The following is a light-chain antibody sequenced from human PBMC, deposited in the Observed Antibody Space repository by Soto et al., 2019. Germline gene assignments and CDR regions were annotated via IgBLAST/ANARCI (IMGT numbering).Light chain of an antibody. V-gene: IGLV1-44*01. J-gene: IGLJ3*02. CDR2: SNV. Sequence: QSVLTQAPSASGTPGQRVTISCSGRSSNIGSNTVSWYQQVPGTAPKVLIYSNVQRPSGVPDRFSGSKSGTSASLAIGGLQPEDQADYYCAAWDRSLNGWVFGGGTKLTVL. CDR3: AAWDRSLNGWV. CDR1: SSNIGSNT.